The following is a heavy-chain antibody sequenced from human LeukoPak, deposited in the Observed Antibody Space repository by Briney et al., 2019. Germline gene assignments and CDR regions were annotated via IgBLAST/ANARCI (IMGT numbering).Heavy chain of an antibody. Sequence: GGSLRLSCAASGFTFSSYAMNWVRQAPGKGLEWVSAISGSADSTYYADSVKGRFTISRDNSKNTLYLQMNSLRAEDTAVYYCAKDQRMGYCSSTSCYIDYWGQGTLVTVSS. CDR1: GFTFSSYA. CDR2: ISGSADST. CDR3: AKDQRMGYCSSTSCYIDY. V-gene: IGHV3-23*01. D-gene: IGHD2-2*02. J-gene: IGHJ4*02.